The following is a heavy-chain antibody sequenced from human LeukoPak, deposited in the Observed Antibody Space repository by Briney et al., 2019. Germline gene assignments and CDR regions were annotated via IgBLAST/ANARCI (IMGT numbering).Heavy chain of an antibody. CDR2: IWDDGSKK. CDR3: AKRRYSYGPNDY. J-gene: IGHJ4*02. D-gene: IGHD5-18*01. V-gene: IGHV3-33*06. CDR1: GFTFRSYG. Sequence: GRSLRLSCAASGFTFRSYGMHWVRQAPGKGLEWVAVIWDDGSKKYYADSVKGRFTISRDNSKNTLYLQMNSLRAEGTAVYYCAKRRYSYGPNDYWGQGTLVTVSS.